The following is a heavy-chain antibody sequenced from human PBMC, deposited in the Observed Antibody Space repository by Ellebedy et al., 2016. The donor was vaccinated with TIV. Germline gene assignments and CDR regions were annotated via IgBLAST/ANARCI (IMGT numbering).Heavy chain of an antibody. CDR1: GFTFSSYA. V-gene: IGHV3-23*01. D-gene: IGHD3-10*01. CDR2: ISGSGGST. Sequence: GESLKISXAASGFTFSSYAMSWVRQAPGKGLEWVSAISGSGGSTYYADSVKGRFTISRDNSKNTLYLQMNSLRAEDTAVYYCAKVGVRGGWYYYMDVWGKGTTVTVSS. J-gene: IGHJ6*03. CDR3: AKVGVRGGWYYYMDV.